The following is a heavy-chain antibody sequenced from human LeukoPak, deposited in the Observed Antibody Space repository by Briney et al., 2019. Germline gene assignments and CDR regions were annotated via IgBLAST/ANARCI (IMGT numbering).Heavy chain of an antibody. CDR1: GGTFSSYA. CDR2: ISAYNGNT. J-gene: IGHJ4*02. Sequence: GPSVKVSCKASGGTFSSYAISWVRQAPGQGLEWMGWISAYNGNTNYAQKLQGRVTMTTDTSTSTAYMELRSLRSDDTAVYYCARGFPSGITILYWGQGTLVTVSS. CDR3: ARGFPSGITILY. V-gene: IGHV1-18*01. D-gene: IGHD3-3*01.